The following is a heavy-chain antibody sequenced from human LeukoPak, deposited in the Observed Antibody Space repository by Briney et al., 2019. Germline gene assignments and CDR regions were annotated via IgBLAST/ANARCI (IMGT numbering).Heavy chain of an antibody. CDR2: INHSGST. CDR1: GGSFSGYY. J-gene: IGHJ4*02. CDR3: ARTGASGSTFDC. V-gene: IGHV4-34*01. Sequence: SETLSLTCAVYGGSFSGYYWSWIRQPPGKGLEWIGEINHSGSTNYNPSLRSRVTISVDTSKNQFSLKLSSVTAADTAVYYCARTGASGSTFDCWGQGTLVTVSS. D-gene: IGHD1-1*01.